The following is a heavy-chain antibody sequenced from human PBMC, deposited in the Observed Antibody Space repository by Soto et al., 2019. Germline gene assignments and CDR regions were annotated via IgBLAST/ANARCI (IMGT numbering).Heavy chain of an antibody. D-gene: IGHD2-2*01. J-gene: IGHJ6*03. CDR3: ARHKYCSSTSCYDGYYYYYYMDV. CDR1: GGSISSYY. CDR2: IYYSGST. V-gene: IGHV4-59*08. Sequence: PSETLSLTCTVSGGSISSYYWSWIRQPPGKGLEWIGYIYYSGSTNYNPSLKSRVTISVDTSKNQFSLKLSSVTAADTAVYYCARHKYCSSTSCYDGYYYYYYMDVWGKGTTVTVSS.